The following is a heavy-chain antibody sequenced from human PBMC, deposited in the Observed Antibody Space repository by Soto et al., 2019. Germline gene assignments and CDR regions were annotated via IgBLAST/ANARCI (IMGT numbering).Heavy chain of an antibody. CDR2: IYFRGNT. CDR1: GDSISRIDYY. V-gene: IGHV4-31*03. CDR3: AREGGSYDSGGYLIRGAFDI. Sequence: SETLSLTCSVSGDSISRIDYYWTWIRQHPEKGLEWIGNIYFRGNTYYSPSLESRLTTSVDTSKNQFSLKLTSVTAADTAVYYCAREGGSYDSGGYLIRGAFDIWGQGTMVTVSS. D-gene: IGHD3-22*01. J-gene: IGHJ3*02.